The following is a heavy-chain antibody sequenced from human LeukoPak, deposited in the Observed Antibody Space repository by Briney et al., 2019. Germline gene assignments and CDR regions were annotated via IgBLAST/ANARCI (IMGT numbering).Heavy chain of an antibody. CDR2: IYSGGST. J-gene: IGHJ4*02. D-gene: IGHD1-26*01. Sequence: SGGSLRLSCAASGFTVSSNYMSWVRQAPGKGLEWVSVIYSGGSTYYADSVKGRFTISRDNSKNTLYLQMNSLRAEDTAVYYCAKDRSGSYLDYWGQGTLVTVSS. CDR1: GFTVSSNY. V-gene: IGHV3-66*02. CDR3: AKDRSGSYLDY.